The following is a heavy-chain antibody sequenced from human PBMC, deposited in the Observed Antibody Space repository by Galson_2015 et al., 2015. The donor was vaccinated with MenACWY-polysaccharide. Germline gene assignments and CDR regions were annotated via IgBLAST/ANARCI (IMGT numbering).Heavy chain of an antibody. J-gene: IGHJ4*02. CDR3: ARRKADSSGYSGLDY. CDR1: GFTFSSYG. CDR2: IWYDGSNK. Sequence: SLRLSCAASGFTFSSYGMHWVRQAPGKGLEWVAVIWYDGSNKYYADSVKGRFTISRDNSKNTLYLQMNSLRAEDTAVYYCARRKADSSGYSGLDYWGQGTLVTVSS. V-gene: IGHV3-33*01. D-gene: IGHD3-22*01.